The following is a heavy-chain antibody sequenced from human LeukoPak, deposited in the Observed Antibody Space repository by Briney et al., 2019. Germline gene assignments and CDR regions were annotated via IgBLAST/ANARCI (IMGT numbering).Heavy chain of an antibody. V-gene: IGHV3-23*01. CDR3: ARDPNVDYLGAFDF. J-gene: IGHJ3*01. CDR2: IRGSGDGT. Sequence: QPGGSLRLSCVAAGFTFSNYAMIWVRQAPGKGLEWVSAIRGSGDGTDYADSVKGRFTISRDNFKNTLYLQMNGLRAEDTAVYYCARDPNVDYLGAFDFRGHGTMVTVSS. CDR1: GFTFSNYA. D-gene: IGHD4-17*01.